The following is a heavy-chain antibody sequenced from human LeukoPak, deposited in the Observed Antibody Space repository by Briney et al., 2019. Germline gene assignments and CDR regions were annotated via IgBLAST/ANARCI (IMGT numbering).Heavy chain of an antibody. D-gene: IGHD6-19*01. Sequence: GGSLRLSCAASELIVSINYMTWVRQAPGKGLEWVSLIYSRGDTTYADSVKGRFTISRDNAKNTLYLQMNSLSGEDTAVYYCASRRYSSDWYEDYWGQGTLVTVSS. V-gene: IGHV3-53*01. J-gene: IGHJ4*02. CDR3: ASRRYSSDWYEDY. CDR2: IYSRGDT. CDR1: ELIVSINY.